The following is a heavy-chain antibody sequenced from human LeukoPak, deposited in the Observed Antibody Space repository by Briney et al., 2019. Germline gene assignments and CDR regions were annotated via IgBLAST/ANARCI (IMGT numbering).Heavy chain of an antibody. J-gene: IGHJ3*02. CDR1: GGTISTYD. CDR2: IDYSGST. V-gene: IGHV4-59*08. D-gene: IGHD1-26*01. CDR3: ARPSWIGSWAHGFDI. Sequence: PSETLSLTCTASGGTISTYDWSWIRQAPGKGLEWIGYIDYSGSTKYNPDLKSRVTISIATSKDQFSMKLSSVIAADTAVYYCARPSWIGSWAHGFDIWGQGTMVTVSS.